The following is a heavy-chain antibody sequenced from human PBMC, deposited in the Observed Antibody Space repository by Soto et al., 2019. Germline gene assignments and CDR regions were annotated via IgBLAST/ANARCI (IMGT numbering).Heavy chain of an antibody. CDR3: ARDGDVNTGFGKDY. CDR1: GFTFSSYA. D-gene: IGHD3-16*01. J-gene: IGHJ4*02. V-gene: IGHV3-30-3*01. Sequence: PGGSLRLSCAASGFTFSSYAMHWVRQAPGKGLEWVAVISYDGSNKFYAESVKGRFTISRDNSKNTLYLQMTSLSAEDTAMYYCARDGDVNTGFGKDYWGQGTLVTVSS. CDR2: ISYDGSNK.